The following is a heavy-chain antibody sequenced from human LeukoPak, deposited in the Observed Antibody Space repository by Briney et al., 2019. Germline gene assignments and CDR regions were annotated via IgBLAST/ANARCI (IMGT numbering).Heavy chain of an antibody. CDR1: RGTFTSYA. J-gene: IGHJ4*02. D-gene: IGHD4-23*01. Sequence: SVKVSCKASRGTFTSYAINCVRQAPGQGLEWMGGIIPIFGKANYAQKLQARVTITSQESPQTTNMELSRLRSAHTPVYYFVTGVLTVVTPFDSWGQGTLVTVSS. CDR3: VTGVLTVVTPFDS. V-gene: IGHV1-69*13. CDR2: IIPIFGKA.